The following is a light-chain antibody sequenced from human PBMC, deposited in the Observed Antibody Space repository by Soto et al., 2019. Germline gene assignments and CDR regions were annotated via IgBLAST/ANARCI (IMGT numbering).Light chain of an antibody. V-gene: IGLV2-8*01. CDR2: EVS. CDR1: SSDVGGYNY. CDR3: SSYAGSNNLVV. J-gene: IGLJ2*01. Sequence: QSVLTQPPSASGSPGQSVTISCTGTSSDVGGYNYVSWYQQHPGKAPKLMIYEVSKRPSGVPDRFSGSKSDNTASLTVSGLQAEDEVDYYCSSYAGSNNLVVFGGGTKVTVL.